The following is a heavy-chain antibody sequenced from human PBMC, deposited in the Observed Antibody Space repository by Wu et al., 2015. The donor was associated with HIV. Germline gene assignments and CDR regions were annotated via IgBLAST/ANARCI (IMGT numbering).Heavy chain of an antibody. Sequence: QVQLVQSGAEVKKPGSSVKVSCKASGGTFSTYAITWVRQAPGQGLEWMGRIIPIFGTADYAQKFQGRVTITADEFTSTAYMELSSLRSEDTALYYCARVYYFDSSGYYSALGYWGQGTLVTVSS. CDR3: ARVYYFDSSGYYSALGY. J-gene: IGHJ4*02. D-gene: IGHD3-22*01. V-gene: IGHV1-69*13. CDR1: GGTFSTYA. CDR2: IIPIFGTA.